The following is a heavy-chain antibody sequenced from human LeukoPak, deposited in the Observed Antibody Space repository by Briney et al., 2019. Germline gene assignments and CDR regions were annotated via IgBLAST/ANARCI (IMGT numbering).Heavy chain of an antibody. CDR1: GNYW. CDR3: VSFYETY. J-gene: IGHJ4*02. V-gene: IGHV3-74*01. D-gene: IGHD2/OR15-2a*01. Sequence: GGSLRLSCAASGNYWVHWVRQVPGKGLVWVSHINSDGSWTSYADSVKGRFTISKDDAKNTVYLQMNSLRAEDTAVYYCVSFYETYWGRGTLVTVSS. CDR2: INSDGSWT.